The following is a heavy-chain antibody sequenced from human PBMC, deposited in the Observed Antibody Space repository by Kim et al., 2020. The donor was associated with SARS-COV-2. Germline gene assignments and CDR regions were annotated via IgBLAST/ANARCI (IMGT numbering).Heavy chain of an antibody. CDR1: GFTFSSYW. CDR2: IKQDGSEK. V-gene: IGHV3-7*01. Sequence: GGSLRLSCAASGFTFSSYWMSWVRQAPGKGLEWVANIKQDGSEKYYVDSVKGRFTISRDNAKNSLYLQMNSLRAEDTAVYYCARAGYSSSTLDAFDIWGQGTMVTVSS. D-gene: IGHD6-13*01. J-gene: IGHJ3*02. CDR3: ARAGYSSSTLDAFDI.